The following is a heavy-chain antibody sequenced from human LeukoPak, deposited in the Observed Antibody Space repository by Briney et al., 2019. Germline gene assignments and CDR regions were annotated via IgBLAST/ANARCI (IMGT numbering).Heavy chain of an antibody. CDR3: ARDQLGSGTLGI. V-gene: IGHV4-39*02. Sequence: SETLSLTCIVSGGSISTSAYYWGWIRQPPGEGLQWIGSIYYSGSTYYNPSLKSRVTISVDTSKNQFSLKLNSVTATDTAVYYCARDQLGSGTLGIWGQGTMVTVSS. D-gene: IGHD1-14*01. CDR1: GGSISTSAYY. CDR2: IYYSGST. J-gene: IGHJ3*02.